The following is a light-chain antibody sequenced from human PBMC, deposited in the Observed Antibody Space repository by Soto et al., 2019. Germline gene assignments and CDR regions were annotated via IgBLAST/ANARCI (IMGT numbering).Light chain of an antibody. J-gene: IGLJ1*01. Sequence: QSALTQPASVSGSPGQSITISCTGTRSDVGSYNFVSWYQQHPGKAPKLIIYEGTKRPSGVSNRFSGSKSGNTASLTISGLQAEDEADYSCCSYAGRSILYVFGSGTKLTVL. CDR1: RSDVGSYNF. V-gene: IGLV2-23*01. CDR3: CSYAGRSILYV. CDR2: EGT.